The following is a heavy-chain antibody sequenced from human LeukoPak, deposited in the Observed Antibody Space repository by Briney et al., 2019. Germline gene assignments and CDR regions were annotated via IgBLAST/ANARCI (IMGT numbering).Heavy chain of an antibody. Sequence: SGTLSLTCVVSGGSISSSNWWSWVRQPPGKGLEWIGEIYHSGSTNYNPSLKSRVTISVDKSKNQFSLQLNSVTPEDTAVYYCAKELGSTNYYDSSGYFWFGPWGQGTLVTVSS. D-gene: IGHD3-22*01. CDR3: AKELGSTNYYDSSGYFWFGP. CDR2: IYHSGST. CDR1: GGSISSSNW. J-gene: IGHJ5*02. V-gene: IGHV4-4*02.